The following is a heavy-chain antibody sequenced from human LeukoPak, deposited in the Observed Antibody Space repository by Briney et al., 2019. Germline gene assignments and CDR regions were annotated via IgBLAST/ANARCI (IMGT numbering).Heavy chain of an antibody. D-gene: IGHD3-3*01. V-gene: IGHV3-30*18. CDR3: AKGFWSGYLGGSDYFDY. J-gene: IGHJ4*02. CDR1: GFIFSSYG. Sequence: PGGSLRLSCVVSGFIFSSYGMHWVRQAPGKGLEWVAVISYDASNKYYADSVEGRFTISRDNSRNILFLQMNSLRADDTAVYYCAKGFWSGYLGGSDYFDYWGQGTLVTVSS. CDR2: ISYDASNK.